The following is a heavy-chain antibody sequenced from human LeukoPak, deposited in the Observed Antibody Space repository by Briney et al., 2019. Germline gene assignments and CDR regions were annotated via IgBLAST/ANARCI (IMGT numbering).Heavy chain of an antibody. CDR2: ISTRGIII. Sequence: PGGSLRLSCAASGFTFSSHDMSWVRQAPGKGLEWVSFISTRGIIIYYADSVKGRFTISRDNAKNSLYLQMDSLRAEDTAVYYCARAAWGSDYWGQGTLVTVSS. V-gene: IGHV3-48*03. J-gene: IGHJ4*02. D-gene: IGHD7-27*01. CDR1: GFTFSSHD. CDR3: ARAAWGSDY.